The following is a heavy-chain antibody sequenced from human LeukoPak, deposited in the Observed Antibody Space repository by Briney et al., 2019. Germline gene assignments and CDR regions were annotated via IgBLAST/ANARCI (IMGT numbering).Heavy chain of an antibody. CDR3: ASRGGSGSYYSSRFDP. D-gene: IGHD3-10*01. V-gene: IGHV4-39*01. Sequence: SETLSLTCTVSGGSISSSSYYWGWIRQPPGKGLEWIGSVYYSGSTYYNPSLKSRVTISVDTSKNQFSLKLSSVTAADTAVYYCASRGGSGSYYSSRFDPWGQGTLVTVPS. CDR2: VYYSGST. J-gene: IGHJ5*02. CDR1: GGSISSSSYY.